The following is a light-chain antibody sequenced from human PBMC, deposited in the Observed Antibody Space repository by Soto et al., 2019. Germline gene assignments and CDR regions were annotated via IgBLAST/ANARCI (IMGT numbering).Light chain of an antibody. V-gene: IGLV2-14*01. Sequence: QSALTQPASVSGSPGQSITISCTGTSSDVGGYNYVSWYQQHSGKAPKLMIYDVDNRPSGVSNHFSGSKSGNTASLTISGLQAEDEADYYCSSYTSSSTRVFGTGTKVTVL. CDR3: SSYTSSSTRV. CDR2: DVD. CDR1: SSDVGGYNY. J-gene: IGLJ1*01.